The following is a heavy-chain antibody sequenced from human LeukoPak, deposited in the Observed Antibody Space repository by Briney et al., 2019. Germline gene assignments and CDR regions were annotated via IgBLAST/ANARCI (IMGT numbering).Heavy chain of an antibody. CDR2: ITSAGNFI. CDR3: ARDLWDH. J-gene: IGHJ4*02. CDR1: GFTFSTYT. V-gene: IGHV3-21*01. Sequence: GGSLRLSCAASGFTFSTYTMIWVRQAPGKGLEWVASITSAGNFIYYADSLRGRFTVSRDNAKNSLYLQMNRLRAEDTAMYYCARDLWDHWGQGTLVTVSS.